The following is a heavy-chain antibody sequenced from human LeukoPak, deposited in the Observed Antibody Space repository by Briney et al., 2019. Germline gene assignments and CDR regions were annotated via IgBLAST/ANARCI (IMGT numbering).Heavy chain of an antibody. Sequence: PGGSLRLSCAASGFTFSSYAMSWVRQTPGKGLEWVSTISGSGDSTYYADSVKGRFTISRDNSKNTLYLQMNSLRAEDTAVYYCAKHIARRDHYYYPMDVWGQGTTVTVSS. CDR1: GFTFSSYA. V-gene: IGHV3-23*01. D-gene: IGHD2-21*01. J-gene: IGHJ6*02. CDR3: AKHIARRDHYYYPMDV. CDR2: ISGSGDST.